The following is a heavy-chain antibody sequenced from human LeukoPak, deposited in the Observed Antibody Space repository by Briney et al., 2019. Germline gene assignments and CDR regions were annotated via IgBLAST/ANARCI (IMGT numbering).Heavy chain of an antibody. V-gene: IGHV1-3*01. Sequence: KFQGRVTITRDTSASTAYMELSSLRSEDTAVYYCARDHPASSWYSYYYYGMDVWGQGTTVTVSS. J-gene: IGHJ6*02. D-gene: IGHD6-13*01. CDR3: ARDHPASSWYSYYYYGMDV.